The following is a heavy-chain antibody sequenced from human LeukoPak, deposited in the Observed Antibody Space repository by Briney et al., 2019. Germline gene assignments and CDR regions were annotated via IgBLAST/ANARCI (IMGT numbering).Heavy chain of an antibody. Sequence: SQTLSLTCTVSGGSISSYYWSWIRQPPGKGLEWIGYIYYSGSTNYNPSLKSRVTISVDTSKNQFSLKLSSVTAADTAVYYCARRAYDYYDGSGYQRPSDAFDIWGQGTMVTVSS. CDR2: IYYSGST. J-gene: IGHJ3*02. CDR1: GGSISSYY. CDR3: ARRAYDYYDGSGYQRPSDAFDI. D-gene: IGHD3-22*01. V-gene: IGHV4-59*08.